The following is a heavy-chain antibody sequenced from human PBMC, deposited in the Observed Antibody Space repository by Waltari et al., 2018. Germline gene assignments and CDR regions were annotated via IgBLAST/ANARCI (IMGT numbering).Heavy chain of an antibody. CDR3: AREYCGGDCRLFDY. CDR2: INPNGGTT. Sequence: LVQSGAEVMKPGASVKVSCKVSRDAITEHYIHWVRRDPGQGLEWMGWINPNGGTTNYAQRYRGRITVTWDTSMTTSYMGLSGLRSDDTAVYYCAREYCGGDCRLFDYWGQGTLVTVSS. CDR1: RDAITEHY. J-gene: IGHJ4*02. V-gene: IGHV1-2*02. D-gene: IGHD2-21*02.